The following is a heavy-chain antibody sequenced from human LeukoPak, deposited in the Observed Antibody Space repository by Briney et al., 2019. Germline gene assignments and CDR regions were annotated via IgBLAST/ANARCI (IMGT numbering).Heavy chain of an antibody. V-gene: IGHV4-59*08. J-gene: IGHJ4*02. D-gene: IGHD6-19*01. CDR2: IYYSGST. CDR3: ARHLLAVAGPFDY. CDR1: GGSICGYY. Sequence: SETLSLTCTVPGGSICGYYWSWVRQPPGKGLEWIGCIYYSGSTNYNPSLKSRVTISVDTSKNQFSLKLSSVTAADTAVYFCARHLLAVAGPFDYWGQGTLVTVSS.